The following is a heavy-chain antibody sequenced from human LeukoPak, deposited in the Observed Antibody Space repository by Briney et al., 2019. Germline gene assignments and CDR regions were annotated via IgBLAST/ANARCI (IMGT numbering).Heavy chain of an antibody. V-gene: IGHV4-59*01. CDR1: GGSISTYY. CDR3: ARDRWGTNGYYDY. J-gene: IGHJ4*02. Sequence: SETLSLTCTVAGGSISTYYWSWIRQPPGKGLEWIGYIYYSGSTNYSPSLTSRVTISVDTSNNQFSLKLSSVTAADTAVYYCARDRWGTNGYYDYWGQGILVTVSS. D-gene: IGHD2-8*01. CDR2: IYYSGST.